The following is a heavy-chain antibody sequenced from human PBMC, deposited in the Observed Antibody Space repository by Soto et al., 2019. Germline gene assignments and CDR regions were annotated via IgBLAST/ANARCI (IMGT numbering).Heavy chain of an antibody. D-gene: IGHD2-8*01. CDR3: ARIEGRSTRGDY. Sequence: QVQLVQSGAEVKKPGASVSVSCKASGYSFTTYGVTWVRQAPGQGLEWMGWISTYNGDTRVAQQHQGRVTLTTDTSMNGAHMELRSLRADDTAIYYCARIEGRSTRGDYWGQGTLVTVAS. CDR2: ISTYNGDT. J-gene: IGHJ4*02. CDR1: GYSFTTYG. V-gene: IGHV1-18*01.